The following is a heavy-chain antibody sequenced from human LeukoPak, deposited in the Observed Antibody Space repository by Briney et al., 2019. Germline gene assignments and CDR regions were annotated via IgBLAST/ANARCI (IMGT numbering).Heavy chain of an antibody. J-gene: IGHJ6*04. CDR3: ARVAFGELWGMDV. D-gene: IGHD3-10*01. Sequence: GGSLRLSCAASGFTFSSYNMNWVRQAPGKGLEWVSSISSSSDYIYYADSVKGRFTISRDSVTNSLYLQMNSLRAEDTAVYHCARVAFGELWGMDVWGKGTTVTISS. CDR1: GFTFSSYN. CDR2: ISSSSDYI. V-gene: IGHV3-21*01.